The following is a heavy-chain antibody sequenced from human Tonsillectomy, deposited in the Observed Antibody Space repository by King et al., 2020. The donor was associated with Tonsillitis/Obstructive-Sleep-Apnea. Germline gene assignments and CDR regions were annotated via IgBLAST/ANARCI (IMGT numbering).Heavy chain of an antibody. V-gene: IGHV3-43*02. CDR2: ISGDGGST. CDR1: GFTFDDYA. Sequence: VQLVESGGGVVQPGGSLRLSCAASGFTFDDYAMHWVRQALGKGLEWVSLISGDGGSTYYADSVKDRFTISRDNCKNSLYLQMNSLRTEYTALYYCAKVDYYDLALVYYDLDIGGRGTPVTVSS. J-gene: IGHJ6*03. D-gene: IGHD3-22*01. CDR3: AKVDYYDLALVYYDLDI.